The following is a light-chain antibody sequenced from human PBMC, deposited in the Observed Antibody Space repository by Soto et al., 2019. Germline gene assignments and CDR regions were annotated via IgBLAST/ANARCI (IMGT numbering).Light chain of an antibody. Sequence: QSALTQPASVSGSPGQSIAISCTGTSSDVGSYDFVSWYQHHPGKAPTLIIYDVRNRPLGVSDRFSGSKSGNTASLTISGLQAEDEAHYYCTSYTTSSTLVVFGGGTKLTVL. J-gene: IGLJ2*01. CDR3: TSYTTSSTLVV. V-gene: IGLV2-14*01. CDR2: DVR. CDR1: SSDVGSYDF.